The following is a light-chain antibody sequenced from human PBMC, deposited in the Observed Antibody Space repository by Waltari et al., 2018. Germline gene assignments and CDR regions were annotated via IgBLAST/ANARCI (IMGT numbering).Light chain of an antibody. J-gene: IGKJ2*01. Sequence: TCRASQSISSWLTWYQQKPGKAPKALIYKASSLESGVPSRFSGGGSGTEFTLTISSLQPDDFATYYCQQYKTYSYTFGQGTKLEIK. CDR3: QQYKTYSYT. CDR2: KAS. V-gene: IGKV1-5*03. CDR1: QSISSW.